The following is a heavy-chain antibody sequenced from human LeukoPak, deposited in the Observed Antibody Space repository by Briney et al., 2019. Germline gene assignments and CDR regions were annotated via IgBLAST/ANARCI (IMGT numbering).Heavy chain of an antibody. D-gene: IGHD2-2*01. CDR1: GYTFTSYH. V-gene: IGHV1-46*01. CDR2: INPSGGST. Sequence: GASVKVSCKASGYTFTSYHMHWVRQAPGQGLEWMGIINPSGGSTSYAQKFQGRVTMTRDTSTSTVYMELSSLRSEDTAVYNCARDIVVAPAAMYYWGQGTLVTVSS. J-gene: IGHJ4*02. CDR3: ARDIVVAPAAMYY.